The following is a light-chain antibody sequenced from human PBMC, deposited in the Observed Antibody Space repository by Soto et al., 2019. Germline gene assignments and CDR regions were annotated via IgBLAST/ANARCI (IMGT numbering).Light chain of an antibody. J-gene: IGKJ1*01. Sequence: DIVMTQSPDSLAVSLGERATINCKSSQSVLYSSNNKNHLAWYQQKSGQPPKLLIYWASTRESGVPDRFRGSGSGIDLPRTISSLQAEDVAVYYCQQYYSTPWTFGQGTKGEIK. CDR2: WAS. V-gene: IGKV4-1*01. CDR3: QQYYSTPWT. CDR1: QSVLYSSNNKNH.